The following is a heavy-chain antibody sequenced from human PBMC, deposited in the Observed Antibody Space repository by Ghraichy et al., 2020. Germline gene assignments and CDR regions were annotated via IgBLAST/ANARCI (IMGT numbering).Heavy chain of an antibody. CDR2: IYYSGST. J-gene: IGHJ4*02. Sequence: SETLSLTCTVSGGSISSSSYYWGWIRQPPGKGLEWIGSIYYSGSTYYNPSLKSRVTISVDTSKNQFSLKLSSVTAADTAVYYCARQAVGATGPHFDYWGQGTLVTVSS. CDR1: GGSISSSSYY. D-gene: IGHD1-26*01. CDR3: ARQAVGATGPHFDY. V-gene: IGHV4-39*01.